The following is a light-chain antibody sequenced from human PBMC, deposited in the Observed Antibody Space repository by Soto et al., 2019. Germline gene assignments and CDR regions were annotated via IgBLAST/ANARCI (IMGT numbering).Light chain of an antibody. CDR3: QQYNNWPPIT. Sequence: EIVMTQSPATLSVSPGETATLSCRASHSVRSKLAWYQQKPGQAPRLLIHGVSTRATGIPARFSGSGSETEFTLTLSSLQSEDFAVYYCQQYNNWPPITFGQGTRLEIK. J-gene: IGKJ5*01. CDR2: GVS. V-gene: IGKV3D-15*01. CDR1: HSVRSK.